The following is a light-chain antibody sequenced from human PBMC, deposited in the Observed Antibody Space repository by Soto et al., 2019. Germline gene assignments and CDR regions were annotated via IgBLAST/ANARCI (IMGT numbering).Light chain of an antibody. V-gene: IGLV2-14*01. CDR3: SSYTSSSARV. J-gene: IGLJ2*01. CDR2: DVS. CDR1: SSDVGGYNS. Sequence: QSVLTQPASVSGSPGQSITISCTGTSSDVGGYNSVSWYQQHPGKAPKLMIYDVSNRPSGVSNRFSGSKSGNTASLTISGLQDEDEADYYCSSYTSSSARVFGGGTKLTVL.